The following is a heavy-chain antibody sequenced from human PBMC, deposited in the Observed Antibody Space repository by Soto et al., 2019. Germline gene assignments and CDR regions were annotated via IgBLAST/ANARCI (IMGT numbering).Heavy chain of an antibody. CDR1: GASISSGW. V-gene: IGHV4-4*02. Sequence: QVQLQESGPGLVKPSGPLSLTCAVSGASISSGWWTWVRQPPGQRLEWIGETLYSGRTNYNSSVNSRVTISIVESKKQFSLNLSSGTAAATAVYYCARRVTDAHNWGQGTRVTVSS. D-gene: IGHD3-10*01. CDR3: ARRVTDAHN. J-gene: IGHJ4*02. CDR2: TLYSGRT.